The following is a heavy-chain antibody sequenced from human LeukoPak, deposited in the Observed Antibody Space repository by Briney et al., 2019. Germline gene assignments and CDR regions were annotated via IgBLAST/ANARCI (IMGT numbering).Heavy chain of an antibody. CDR3: ARGNYYDSSGTPYYYYMDV. CDR2: IYTSGST. V-gene: IGHV4-4*07. CDR1: GGSISNYY. Sequence: PSETLSLTCTVSGGSISNYYWSWIRQPAGKGLEWIGRIYTSGSTNYNPSLKSRVTMSVDTSKNQFSLKLSSVTAADTAVYYCARGNYYDSSGTPYYYYMDVWGKGTTVTISS. D-gene: IGHD3-22*01. J-gene: IGHJ6*03.